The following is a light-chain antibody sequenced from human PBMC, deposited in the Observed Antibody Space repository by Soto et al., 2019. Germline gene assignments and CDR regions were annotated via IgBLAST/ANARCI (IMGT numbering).Light chain of an antibody. CDR1: QSVSSN. V-gene: IGKV3-15*01. CDR2: GAS. J-gene: IGKJ1*01. Sequence: EIVMTQSPATLSVSPGERATLSCRASQSVSSNLAWYQQKPGQAPRLLIYGASTRATGIPARFSGSGSGTEFTLTISSLQSEDFAVYYCQQDYNSWTFGQGTKVDIK. CDR3: QQDYNSWT.